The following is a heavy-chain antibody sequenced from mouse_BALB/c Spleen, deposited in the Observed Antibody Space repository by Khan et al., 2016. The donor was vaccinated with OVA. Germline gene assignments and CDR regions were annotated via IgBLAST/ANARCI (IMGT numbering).Heavy chain of an antibody. CDR1: GFNFSSYT. Sequence: EVQLVESGGDLVQTGGFLNLSCAASGFNFSSYTMSWVRQTPEKRLEWVAFISNGGSNAYYPDTVKGRSTISRDNAKNTLYLQMSSLKSEDTAMYYCDRPATTGYDYSMDYWGQGTLVTVSA. J-gene: IGHJ4*01. CDR3: DRPATTGYDYSMDY. V-gene: IGHV5-12-2*01. D-gene: IGHD1-1*01. CDR2: ISNGGSNA.